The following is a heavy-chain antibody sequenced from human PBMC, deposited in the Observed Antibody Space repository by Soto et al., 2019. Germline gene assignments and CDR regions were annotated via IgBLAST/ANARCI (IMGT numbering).Heavy chain of an antibody. V-gene: IGHV1-3*01. CDR2: INAGNGNA. D-gene: IGHD3-3*01. CDR3: ARTLFSRSGYYFVGMNYYFDS. J-gene: IGHJ4*02. Sequence: ASVQVSCKASGYSLTSYAMHWVRQAPGQRLEWMAWINAGNGNAKYSQKFQGRVTITRDTSAHTVYMDLASLRSEDTAVYYCARTLFSRSGYYFVGMNYYFDSLGQGTLVTVSS. CDR1: GYSLTSYA.